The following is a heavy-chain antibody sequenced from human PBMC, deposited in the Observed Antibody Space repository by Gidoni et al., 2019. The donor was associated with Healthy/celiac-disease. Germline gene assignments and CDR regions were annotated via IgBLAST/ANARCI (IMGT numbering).Heavy chain of an antibody. CDR3: ARGRGSGYYYYYYYGMDV. V-gene: IGHV4-61*02. D-gene: IGHD3-22*01. CDR2: IYTSGST. Sequence: QVQLQESGPGLVKPSQTLSLTCTVSGGSISSGSYYWSWIRQPAGKGLEWIGRIYTSGSTNYNPSLKSRVTISVDTSKNQFSLKLSSVTAADTAVYYCARGRGSGYYYYYYYGMDVWGQGTTVTVSS. J-gene: IGHJ6*02. CDR1: GGSISSGSYY.